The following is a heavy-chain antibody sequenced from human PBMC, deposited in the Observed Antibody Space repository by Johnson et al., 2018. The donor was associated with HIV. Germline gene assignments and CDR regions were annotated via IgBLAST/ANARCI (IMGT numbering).Heavy chain of an antibody. D-gene: IGHD5-18*01. Sequence: MHLVESGGGVVQPGRSLRLSCAASGFTFSSYAMHWVRQAPGKGLEWVGRIKSRTDGGTTDYAAPVKCRFTISRDDSKHTLYLQMNSLKTEDTAVYYCTTEDPRGYGYLFSFGDAFDIWGHGQWSPSLQ. CDR1: GFTFSSYA. CDR3: TTEDPRGYGYLFSFGDAFDI. CDR2: IKSRTDGGTT. J-gene: IGHJ3*02. V-gene: IGHV3-15*01.